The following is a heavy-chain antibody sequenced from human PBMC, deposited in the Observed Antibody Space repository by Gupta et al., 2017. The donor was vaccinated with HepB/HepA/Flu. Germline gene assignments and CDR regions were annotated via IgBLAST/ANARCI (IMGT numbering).Heavy chain of an antibody. CDR2: IIPILGTG. CDR1: GGTFSSYG. CDR3: ARAITIFGLDRNYYFNYMDV. D-gene: IGHD3-3*01. V-gene: IGHV1-69*01. J-gene: IGHJ6*03. Sequence: QVQLVQSGAEVKKPGSSVKVSCKAPGGTFSSYGITWVRQAPGQGLEWMGGIIPILGTGNYAQKFQGRVTITADGPTSTAYMELSSLRSEDTAVYYCARAITIFGLDRNYYFNYMDVWGRGTPVTVSS.